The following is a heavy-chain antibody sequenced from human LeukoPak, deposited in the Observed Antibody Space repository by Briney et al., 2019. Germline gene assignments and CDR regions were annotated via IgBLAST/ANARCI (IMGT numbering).Heavy chain of an antibody. D-gene: IGHD5-18*01. Sequence: PSETLSLTCTVSGGSISSGGYYWSWIRQPPGKGLEWIGEINHSGSTNYNPSLKSRVTISVDTSKNQFSLKLSSVTAADTAVYYCARSRRYSYGYWPYYYYGMDVWGQGTTVTVSS. CDR2: INHSGST. J-gene: IGHJ6*02. CDR3: ARSRRYSYGYWPYYYYGMDV. CDR1: GGSISSGGYY. V-gene: IGHV4-39*07.